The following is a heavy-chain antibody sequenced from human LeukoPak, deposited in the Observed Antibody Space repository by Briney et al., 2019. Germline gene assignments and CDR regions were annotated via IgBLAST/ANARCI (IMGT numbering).Heavy chain of an antibody. V-gene: IGHV4-39*01. CDR3: ASDRSSWNPGAPS. Sequence: SETPSLTCSVSGDSISSGNYYWGWIRQPPGKGLEWIGNLYYSGSTYYYPSFKSRVTISVDTSKNQFSLKLSSVTAADTAVYYCASDRSSWNPGAPSWGQGTLVTVSS. J-gene: IGHJ5*02. CDR1: GDSISSGNYY. D-gene: IGHD6-13*01. CDR2: LYYSGST.